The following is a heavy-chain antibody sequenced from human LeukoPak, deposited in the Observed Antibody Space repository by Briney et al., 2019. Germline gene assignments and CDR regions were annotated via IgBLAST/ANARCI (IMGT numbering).Heavy chain of an antibody. CDR1: GYTFTSYY. V-gene: IGHV1-46*01. Sequence: ASVKVSCKASGYTFTSYYMHWVRQAPGQGLEWMGIINPSGGSTSYAQKFQGRVTMTRDTSTSTVYMELSSLRSDDTAVYYCARVHGDYFIYYYGMDVWGQGTTVTVSS. CDR2: INPSGGST. CDR3: ARVHGDYFIYYYGMDV. D-gene: IGHD4-17*01. J-gene: IGHJ6*02.